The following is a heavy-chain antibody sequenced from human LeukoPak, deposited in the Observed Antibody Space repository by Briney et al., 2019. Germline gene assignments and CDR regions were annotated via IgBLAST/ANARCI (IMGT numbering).Heavy chain of an antibody. CDR1: GASISNYY. CDR2: MYNSGST. Sequence: SETLSLTCTVSGASISNYYWSWIRQPAGKGLEWIGRMYNSGSTIYNPSLQSRVTMSLDTSSNHFSLNLISGTAADTAVYYCVRAEGGGYARYWGQGTLVTVSS. J-gene: IGHJ4*02. CDR3: VRAEGGGYARY. D-gene: IGHD5-12*01. V-gene: IGHV4-4*07.